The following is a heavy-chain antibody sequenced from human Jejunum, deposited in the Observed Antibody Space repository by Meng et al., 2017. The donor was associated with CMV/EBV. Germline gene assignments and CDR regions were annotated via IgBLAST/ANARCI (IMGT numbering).Heavy chain of an antibody. J-gene: IGHJ3*02. CDR1: EFSVSRNN. CDR3: ARGGSNWNYDGFDM. Sequence: SEFSVSRNNMTWVRQAPGKGLEWVSAIYSGNTTYYADSVKGRFAISRDNAKNSLYLLMNSLRADDTAVYYCARGGSNWNYDGFDMWGQGTMVTVSS. CDR2: IYSGNTT. V-gene: IGHV3-53*01. D-gene: IGHD1-7*01.